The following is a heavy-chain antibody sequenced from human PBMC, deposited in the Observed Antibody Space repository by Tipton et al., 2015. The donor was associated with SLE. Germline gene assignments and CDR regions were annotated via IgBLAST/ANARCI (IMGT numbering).Heavy chain of an antibody. CDR1: GGSFSGYY. V-gene: IGHV4-34*01. CDR2: INHSGST. D-gene: IGHD2/OR15-2a*01. Sequence: LRLSCAVYGGSFSGYYWSWIRQPPGKGLEWIGEINHSGSTNYNPSLKSRVTISVDTSKNQFSLKLSSVTAADTAVYYCAREMPPTFWGQGTLVTVSS. CDR3: AREMPPTF. J-gene: IGHJ4*02.